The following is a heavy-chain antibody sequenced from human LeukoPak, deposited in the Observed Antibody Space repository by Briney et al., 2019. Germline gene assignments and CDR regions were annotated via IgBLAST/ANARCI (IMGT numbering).Heavy chain of an antibody. CDR3: TRGSRDGYNSFDY. Sequence: GGSLRLSCAASGFTFSNYWMDWVRQAPGKGLEWVAMIKHDGSDKYYVDSVKGRFTVSKDNAKNSLYLQMNSLRAEDTAVYYCTRGSRDGYNSFDYWGQGTLVTVSS. CDR2: IKHDGSDK. J-gene: IGHJ4*02. V-gene: IGHV3-7*02. D-gene: IGHD5-24*01. CDR1: GFTFSNYW.